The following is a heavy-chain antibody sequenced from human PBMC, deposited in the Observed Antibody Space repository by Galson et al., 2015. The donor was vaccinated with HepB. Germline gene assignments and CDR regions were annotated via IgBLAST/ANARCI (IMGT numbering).Heavy chain of an antibody. CDR1: GYSLSTYW. J-gene: IGHJ3*02. Sequence: QSGAEVKKPGESLKISCKGSGYSLSTYWIGWVRQMPGKGLEWMGIMYPGDSDTRYSPSFQGRVTISADKSINTAYLQWSSLKASDTAMYYCARLYSGSYYHAFDIWGQGTMVTVSS. CDR3: ARLYSGSYYHAFDI. D-gene: IGHD1-26*01. V-gene: IGHV5-51*01. CDR2: MYPGDSDT.